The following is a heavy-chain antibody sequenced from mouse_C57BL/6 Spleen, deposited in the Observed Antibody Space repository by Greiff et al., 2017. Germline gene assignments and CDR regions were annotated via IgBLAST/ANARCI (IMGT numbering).Heavy chain of an antibody. J-gene: IGHJ4*01. D-gene: IGHD1-1*01. Sequence: EVKVVESGGGLVKPGGSLKLSCAASGFTFSSYTMSWVRQTPEKRLEWVATISGGGGNTYYPDSVKGRFTISRDNAKNTQYLQMSSLRSEDTALYYCARGITTVVDAMDYWGQGTSVTVSS. V-gene: IGHV5-9*01. CDR3: ARGITTVVDAMDY. CDR2: ISGGGGNT. CDR1: GFTFSSYT.